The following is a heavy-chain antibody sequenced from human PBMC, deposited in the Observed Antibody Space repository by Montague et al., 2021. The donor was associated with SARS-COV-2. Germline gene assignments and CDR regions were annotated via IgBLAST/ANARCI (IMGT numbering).Heavy chain of an antibody. CDR1: GGSFSGYY. CDR2: INHSGST. J-gene: IGHJ4*02. V-gene: IGHV4-34*01. CDR3: ARGSTVTHY. Sequence: SETLSLTCAVYGGSFSGYYWSWIRQPPGKGLEWIGEINHSGSTNYNPSLKSRVTISVDTSKNQFSLKLSSATAADTAVYYCARGSTVTHYWGQGTLVTVSS. D-gene: IGHD4-17*01.